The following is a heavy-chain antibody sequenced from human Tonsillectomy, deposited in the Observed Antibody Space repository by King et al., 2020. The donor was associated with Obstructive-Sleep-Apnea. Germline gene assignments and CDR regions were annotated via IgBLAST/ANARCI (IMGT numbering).Heavy chain of an antibody. D-gene: IGHD6-13*01. V-gene: IGHV3-7*01. CDR2: INPDGSVK. CDR1: GFDFSSHW. J-gene: IGHJ4*02. Sequence: QLVQSGGGLAQPGGSLRLSCVVSGFDFSSHWMSWVRQAPGRGLEWLANINPDGSVKYYVDSVKGRFTTSRDNGKNSLYLQMNSLRDEDTAVYYCEGDSSSHAYWGQGTMVTVSS. CDR3: EGDSSSHAY.